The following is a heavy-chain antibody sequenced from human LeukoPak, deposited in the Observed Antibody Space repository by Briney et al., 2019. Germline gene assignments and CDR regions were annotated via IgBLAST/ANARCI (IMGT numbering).Heavy chain of an antibody. V-gene: IGHV4-34*01. CDR2: INHSGST. CDR3: AKDLYVDTAMDLYYYYYGMDV. D-gene: IGHD5-18*01. Sequence: SETLSLTCAVYGGSFSGYYWSWIRQPPGKGLEWIGEINHSGSTNYNPSLKSRVTISVDTSKNQFSLKLSSVTAADTAVYYCAKDLYVDTAMDLYYYYYGMDVWGQGTTVTVSS. CDR1: GGSFSGYY. J-gene: IGHJ6*02.